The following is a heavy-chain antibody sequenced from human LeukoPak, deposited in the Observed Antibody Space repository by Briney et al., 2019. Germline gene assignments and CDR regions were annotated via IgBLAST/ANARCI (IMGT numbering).Heavy chain of an antibody. CDR3: ATHHRGAAAARVDY. Sequence: GGSLRLSCAASGFTFSSYAMHWVRQAPGKGLEWVAVISYDGSNKYYADSVKGRFTISRDNSKNTLYLQMNSLRAEDTAVYYCATHHRGAAAARVDYWGQGTLVTVSS. V-gene: IGHV3-30-3*01. CDR2: ISYDGSNK. CDR1: GFTFSSYA. D-gene: IGHD6-13*01. J-gene: IGHJ4*02.